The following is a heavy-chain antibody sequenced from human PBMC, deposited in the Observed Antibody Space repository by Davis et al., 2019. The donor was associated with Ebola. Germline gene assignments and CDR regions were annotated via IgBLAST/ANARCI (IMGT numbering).Heavy chain of an antibody. Sequence: ASVKVSCKASGYTFPRSYLHWVRQAPGQGLEGMGIINPSGGSTSYAQKFQGRVTMTRDTSTSTVYMELSSLRSEDTAVYYCARGDELTVTTFPYSYYGMDVWGQGTAVTVS. V-gene: IGHV1-46*01. J-gene: IGHJ6*02. CDR1: GYTFPRSY. CDR3: ARGDELTVTTFPYSYYGMDV. CDR2: INPSGGST. D-gene: IGHD4-11*01.